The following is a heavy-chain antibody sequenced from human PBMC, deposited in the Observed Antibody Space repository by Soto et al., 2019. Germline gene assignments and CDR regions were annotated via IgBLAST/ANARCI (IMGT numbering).Heavy chain of an antibody. D-gene: IGHD3-10*01. V-gene: IGHV4-59*01. CDR2: IYYTGTT. J-gene: IGHJ4*02. CDR3: ARHYGSGTYPIDS. CDR1: GGSISGYY. Sequence: QVQLQESGPGLVKPSETLSLTCTVSGGSISGYYWGWIRQPPGKGLEYIGYIYYTGTTSYNPSLQGRVTMSVDTSKNQLSLELSSVTAADTAVYYCARHYGSGTYPIDSWGQGTLVTVSS.